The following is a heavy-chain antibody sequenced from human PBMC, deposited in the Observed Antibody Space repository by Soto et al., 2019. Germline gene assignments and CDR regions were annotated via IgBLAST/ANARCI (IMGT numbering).Heavy chain of an antibody. Sequence: GGSLRLSCAASGFTFSSYGMHWVRQAPGKGLEWVAVISYDGSNKYYADSVKGRFTISRDNSKNTLYLQMNSLRAEDTAVYYCAKDKCGGDCYPSARGYYGMDVWGQGTTVTVSS. D-gene: IGHD2-21*02. V-gene: IGHV3-30*18. CDR3: AKDKCGGDCYPSARGYYGMDV. CDR2: ISYDGSNK. CDR1: GFTFSSYG. J-gene: IGHJ6*02.